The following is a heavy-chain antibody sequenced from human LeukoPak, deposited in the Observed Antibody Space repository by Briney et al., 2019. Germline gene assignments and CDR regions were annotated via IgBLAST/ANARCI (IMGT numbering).Heavy chain of an antibody. V-gene: IGHV1-8*01. CDR2: MNPNSGNT. Sequence: ASVKVSSKASGYTFTSYDINWVRQAPGQGLEWMGWMNPNSGNTGYAQKFQGRVTMTRNTSISTAYMELSSLRSEDTAVYYCARARGSIAARRGNWFDPWGQGTLVTVSS. J-gene: IGHJ5*02. CDR1: GYTFTSYD. D-gene: IGHD6-6*01. CDR3: ARARGSIAARRGNWFDP.